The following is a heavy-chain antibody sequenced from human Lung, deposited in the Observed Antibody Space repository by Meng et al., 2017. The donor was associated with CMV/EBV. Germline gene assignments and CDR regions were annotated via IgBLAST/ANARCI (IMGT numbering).Heavy chain of an antibody. Sequence: ASVKVSXKASDYTFSSYGISWVRQAPGQGLEWMGWISGYNGNTNYAQRLQGRVTMTTDTSTSTAYMELRSLRFEDTAVYYCARGTTSRYCSSTSCYRGAGFDPWGQGTXVTVSS. CDR1: DYTFSSYG. V-gene: IGHV1-18*01. CDR2: ISGYNGNT. D-gene: IGHD2-2*02. J-gene: IGHJ5*02. CDR3: ARGTTSRYCSSTSCYRGAGFDP.